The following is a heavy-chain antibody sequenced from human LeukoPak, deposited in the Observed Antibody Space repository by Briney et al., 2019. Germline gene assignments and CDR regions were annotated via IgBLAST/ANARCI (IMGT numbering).Heavy chain of an antibody. J-gene: IGHJ4*02. D-gene: IGHD3-9*01. CDR3: ARGLDTVDISTGFDS. CDR2: ISGSGAST. Sequence: GGSLRLSCAASGFTFGSYAMSWVRQAPGKGLEWVSAISGSGASTYYADSVRGRFTISRDNSKNTLYLQMNSLRADDTAIYHCARGLDTVDISTGFDSWGQGTLVTVSS. CDR1: GFTFGSYA. V-gene: IGHV3-23*01.